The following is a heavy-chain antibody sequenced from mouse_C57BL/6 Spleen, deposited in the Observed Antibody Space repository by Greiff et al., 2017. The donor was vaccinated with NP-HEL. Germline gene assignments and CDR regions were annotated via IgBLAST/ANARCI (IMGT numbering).Heavy chain of an antibody. V-gene: IGHV5-17*01. CDR3: ARDTSMVTTWFAY. Sequence: EVNVVESGGGLVKPGGSLKLSCAASGFTFSDYGMHWVRQAPEKGLEWVAYISSGSSTLYYADTVKGRFTISRDNAKNTLFLQMTSLRSEDTAMYYCARDTSMVTTWFAYWGQGTLVTVSA. CDR2: ISSGSSTL. CDR1: GFTFSDYG. D-gene: IGHD2-2*01. J-gene: IGHJ3*01.